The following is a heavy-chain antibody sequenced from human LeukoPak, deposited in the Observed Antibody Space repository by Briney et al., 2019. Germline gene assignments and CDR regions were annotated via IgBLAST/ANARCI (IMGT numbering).Heavy chain of an antibody. J-gene: IGHJ4*02. CDR2: INYNDGAT. Sequence: PGGSLRLSCAASGFSLRSYSMPWVRRAPGKGLEFVSAINYNDGATYYANSVKGRFSISRDTSRSTLFLQMGSLTPEDMAVYYCARVGPSGAFDYWGQGTLVTVPS. V-gene: IGHV3-64*01. CDR1: GFSLRSYS. D-gene: IGHD1-26*01. CDR3: ARVGPSGAFDY.